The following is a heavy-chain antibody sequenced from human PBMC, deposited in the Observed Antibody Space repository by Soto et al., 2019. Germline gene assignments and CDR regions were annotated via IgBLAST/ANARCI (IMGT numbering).Heavy chain of an antibody. CDR2: SSVGGDT. CDR3: ARDWALGGPQHY. J-gene: IGHJ4*02. D-gene: IGHD3-16*01. Sequence: EVQLLESGGGLVQPGGPRRLSCEASGFTLNNYAMSGVRQSETKGLEWVSVSSVGGDTYYADSVRGRFTISRDTSKNTLSLQMHSLRLEDTAIYYCARDWALGGPQHYWGQGALVTVSS. V-gene: IGHV3-23*01. CDR1: GFTLNNYA.